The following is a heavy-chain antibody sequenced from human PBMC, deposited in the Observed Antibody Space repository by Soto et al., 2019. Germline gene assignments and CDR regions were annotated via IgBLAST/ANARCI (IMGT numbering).Heavy chain of an antibody. CDR3: ARDCSGGGCYSHY. Sequence: QLVQSGAEVKKPGASVKVSCKAVGYTFSSYGISWVRQAPGQGLEWMGWISCYNGNKNYAQKFQGRVIMTTDTSTSTAYMELRSLVSDDTAVYYCARDCSGGGCYSHYWGQGTLVIVSA. CDR2: ISCYNGNK. J-gene: IGHJ4*02. CDR1: GYTFSSYG. D-gene: IGHD2-15*01. V-gene: IGHV1-18*01.